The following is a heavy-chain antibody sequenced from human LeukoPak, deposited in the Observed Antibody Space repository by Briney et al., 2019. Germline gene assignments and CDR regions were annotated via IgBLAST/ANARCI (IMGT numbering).Heavy chain of an antibody. Sequence: ASVKVSCKASGYTFTNYYMHWVRQAPGQGLEWMGVINPSGGSANYAQNFQGRVTMTRDTSTSTVYMELSSLRSDDTAVFYCARVTSTTWYDCFDYWGQGTLVTVSS. D-gene: IGHD6-13*01. J-gene: IGHJ4*02. CDR3: ARVTSTTWYDCFDY. CDR2: INPSGGSA. V-gene: IGHV1-46*01. CDR1: GYTFTNYY.